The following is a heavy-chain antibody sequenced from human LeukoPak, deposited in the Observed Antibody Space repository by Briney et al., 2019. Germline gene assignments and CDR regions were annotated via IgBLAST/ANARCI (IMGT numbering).Heavy chain of an antibody. J-gene: IGHJ6*03. CDR3: AKVGSIRYGSGSYYYYYYYYMDV. CDR2: IRGSGGST. Sequence: GGSLRLSCAASGFTFSSYGMSWVRQAPGKGLEWVSAIRGSGGSTYYADSVKGRFTISRDNSKNTLYLQMNSLRAEDTAVYYCAKVGSIRYGSGSYYYYYYYYMDVWGKGTTVTISS. CDR1: GFTFSSYG. V-gene: IGHV3-23*01. D-gene: IGHD3-10*01.